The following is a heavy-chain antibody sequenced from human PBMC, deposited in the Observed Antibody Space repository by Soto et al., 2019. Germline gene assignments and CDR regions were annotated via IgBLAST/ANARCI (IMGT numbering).Heavy chain of an antibody. CDR1: GFTFSFYA. Sequence: QVQLVESGGDVVQPGRSLRLSCAASGFTFSFYAMHWVRQAPGKGLEWVAVITYNGRNKHYVDSVKGRFTICRNNSQDTLYLQMDSLRPDDTAVYYCARQAKIGDRSQFYFDSWGQGTLVTVSS. V-gene: IGHV3-30*04. D-gene: IGHD3-16*01. CDR3: ARQAKIGDRSQFYFDS. CDR2: ITYNGRNK. J-gene: IGHJ4*02.